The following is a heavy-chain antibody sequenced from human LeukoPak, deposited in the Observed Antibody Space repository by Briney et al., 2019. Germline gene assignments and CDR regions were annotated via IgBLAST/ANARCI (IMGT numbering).Heavy chain of an antibody. J-gene: IGHJ4*02. Sequence: PGRSLRLSCAASGFTFSSYGMHWVRQAPGKGLEWVAVISYDGSNKYYADSVKGRFTISRDNSKNTLYLQMSSLRAEDTAVYYCAKDYYDSSGPFDYWGQETLVTVSS. CDR3: AKDYYDSSGPFDY. V-gene: IGHV3-30*18. CDR2: ISYDGSNK. D-gene: IGHD3-22*01. CDR1: GFTFSSYG.